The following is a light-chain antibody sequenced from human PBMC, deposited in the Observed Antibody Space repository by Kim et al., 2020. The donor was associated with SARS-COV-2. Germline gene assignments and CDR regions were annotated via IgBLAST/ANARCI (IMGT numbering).Light chain of an antibody. CDR1: QSLSSRK. J-gene: IGKJ2*01. CDR3: HQHDKAPFT. CDR2: ETS. Sequence: LTPGERATLPCRASQSLSSRKLAWYQQKPGQTPRLVIYETSSRATGIPDRFSGSGYGTDFTLTISNLEPEDFAVYYCHQHDKAPFTFGQGTKLEI. V-gene: IGKV3-20*01.